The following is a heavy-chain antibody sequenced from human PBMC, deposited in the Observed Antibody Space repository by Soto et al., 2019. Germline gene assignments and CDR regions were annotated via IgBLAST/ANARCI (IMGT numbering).Heavy chain of an antibody. D-gene: IGHD2-21*02. CDR1: GFTFSNSA. Sequence: SVKVSCKTSGFTFSNSAVQWVRQARGQRLEWIGWIIIASGQTNYAQNLQERITITRDMSTSTAYMELSSLRSEDMAIYYCAAELYGGGRCCSFNIWGQGTMVTVSS. V-gene: IGHV1-58*01. CDR3: AAELYGGGRCCSFNI. CDR2: IIIASGQT. J-gene: IGHJ3*02.